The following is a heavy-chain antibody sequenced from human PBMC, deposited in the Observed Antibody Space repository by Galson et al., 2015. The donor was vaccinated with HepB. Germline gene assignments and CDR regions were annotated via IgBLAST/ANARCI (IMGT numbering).Heavy chain of an antibody. CDR3: ARVIATAYYDSSGYYRGPFDY. Sequence: ETLSLTCAVYGGSFSGYYWSWIRQPPGKGLEWIGEINHSGSTNYKPSLKSRVTISVDTSKNQFSLKLSSVTAADTAVYYCARVIATAYYDSSGYYRGPFDYWGQGTLVTVSS. J-gene: IGHJ4*02. CDR2: INHSGST. V-gene: IGHV4-34*01. D-gene: IGHD3-22*01. CDR1: GGSFSGYY.